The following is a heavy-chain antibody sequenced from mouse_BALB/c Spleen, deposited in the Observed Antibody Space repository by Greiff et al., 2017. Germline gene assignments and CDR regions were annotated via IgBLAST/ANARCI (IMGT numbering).Heavy chain of an antibody. J-gene: IGHJ3*01. Sequence: VQLQESGPELVRPGVSVKISCKGSGYTFTDYAMHWVKQSHAKSLEWIGVISTYSGNTNYNQKFKGKATMTVDKSSSTACMVLARLTSEGSAIYYCARRVRLGWFAYWGQGTLVTVSA. D-gene: IGHD2-14*01. V-gene: IGHV1-67*01. CDR2: ISTYSGNT. CDR3: ARRVRLGWFAY. CDR1: GYTFTDYA.